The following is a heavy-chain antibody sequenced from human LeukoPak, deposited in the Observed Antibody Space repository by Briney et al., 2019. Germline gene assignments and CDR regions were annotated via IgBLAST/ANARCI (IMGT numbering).Heavy chain of an antibody. J-gene: IGHJ4*01. V-gene: IGHV3-53*01. CDR3: AAVMIYSSGDFSFDY. CDR1: GFTVSGNY. CDR2: IYSGGST. Sequence: GGSLRLSCAASGFTVSGNYMSWVRRAPGKGLEWVSVIYSGGSTYYADSVKGRFTISRDNSKNTLYLQMNSLRAEDTAVYYCAAVMIYSSGDFSFDYWGHGTLVTVSS. D-gene: IGHD6-19*01.